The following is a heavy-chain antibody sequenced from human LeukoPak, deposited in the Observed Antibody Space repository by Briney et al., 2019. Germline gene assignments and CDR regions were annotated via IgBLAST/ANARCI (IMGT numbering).Heavy chain of an antibody. Sequence: PGGSLRLSCAASGFTFSSYAMHWVRQAPGKGLEWVAVISYDGSNKYYADSVKGRFTISRDNSKNTLYLQMNSLRAEDTAMYYCARDMLFQYYFDYWSQGTLVTVSS. J-gene: IGHJ4*02. D-gene: IGHD2-21*01. V-gene: IGHV3-30*04. CDR1: GFTFSSYA. CDR2: ISYDGSNK. CDR3: ARDMLFQYYFDY.